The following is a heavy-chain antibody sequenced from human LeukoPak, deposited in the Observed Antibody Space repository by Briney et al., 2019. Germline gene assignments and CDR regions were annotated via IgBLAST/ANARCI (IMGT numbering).Heavy chain of an antibody. Sequence: GGSLRLSCAGSGFTFSSHWMSWVRQAPGKGLEWVSGISWNSGSIGYADSVKGRFTISRDNAKNSLYLQMNSLRAEDTALYYCAKLLGYYDSSGPDAFDIWGQGTMVTVSS. D-gene: IGHD3-22*01. J-gene: IGHJ3*02. CDR2: ISWNSGSI. CDR3: AKLLGYYDSSGPDAFDI. V-gene: IGHV3-9*01. CDR1: GFTFSSHW.